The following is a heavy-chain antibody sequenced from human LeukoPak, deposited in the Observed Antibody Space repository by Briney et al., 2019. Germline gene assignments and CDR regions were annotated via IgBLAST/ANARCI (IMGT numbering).Heavy chain of an antibody. J-gene: IGHJ4*02. CDR2: IGYDGSEI. V-gene: IGHV3-30*02. CDR3: AKRGKDSPGYYNYFDS. D-gene: IGHD3-22*01. Sequence: GGSLRLSCATSGFTSSTYGMHWVRQAPGKGLEWVAFIGYDGSEIHYADSVKGRFTISRDNSKNTVHLQMGGLRGEDTAVYYCAKRGKDSPGYYNYFDSWGQGTLVTVSS. CDR1: GFTSSTYG.